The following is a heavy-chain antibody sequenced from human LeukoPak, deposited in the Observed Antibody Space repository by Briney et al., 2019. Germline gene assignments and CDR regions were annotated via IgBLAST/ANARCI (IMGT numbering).Heavy chain of an antibody. Sequence: GGSRRLSCAASGFTFSSYAMSWVRQAPGKGLEWVSAISGSDSTYYADSVKGRFTISRDNSKHTLYLQMNSLRAEDTAIYYCAKGVRFLDWWILDYWGQGSLVTVSS. V-gene: IGHV3-23*01. J-gene: IGHJ4*02. CDR1: GFTFSSYA. D-gene: IGHD3-9*01. CDR3: AKGVRFLDWWILDY. CDR2: ISGSDST.